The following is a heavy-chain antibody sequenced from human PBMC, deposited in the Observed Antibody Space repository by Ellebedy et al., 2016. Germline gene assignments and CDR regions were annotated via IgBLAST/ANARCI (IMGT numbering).Heavy chain of an antibody. Sequence: GESLKISXAVSGLTFRSYWMTWVRQAPGKGLEWVANINYDGSERYYVDSVKGRFTISRDNAKNSLYLQMNSLRAEDTAVFYCVRSGESSYYFDYWGQGIVVTVSS. CDR3: VRSGESSYYFDY. CDR2: INYDGSER. V-gene: IGHV3-7*01. D-gene: IGHD3-10*01. J-gene: IGHJ4*02. CDR1: GLTFRSYW.